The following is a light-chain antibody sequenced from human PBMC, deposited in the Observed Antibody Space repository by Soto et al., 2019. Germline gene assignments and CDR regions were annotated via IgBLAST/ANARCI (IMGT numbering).Light chain of an antibody. Sequence: HSALTQPPSVSGSPGQSVTISCTATTTDIDNYDCVSWYQQAPGTAPKLMIYEVNNRPSGAPNRFSGSTSGNTASLTISGLQAEDETDYFCSLYSSNGSLIFGPGTKVTVL. CDR1: TTDIDNYDC. CDR3: SLYSSNGSLI. J-gene: IGLJ1*01. V-gene: IGLV2-18*01. CDR2: EVN.